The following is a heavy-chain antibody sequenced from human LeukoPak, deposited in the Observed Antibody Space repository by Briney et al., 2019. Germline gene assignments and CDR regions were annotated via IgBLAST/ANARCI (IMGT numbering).Heavy chain of an antibody. CDR3: ARRRVYSGSGEFDF. D-gene: IGHD5-12*01. CDR1: GGSMSGYY. V-gene: IGHV4-59*01. CDR2: IHYSGTT. J-gene: IGHJ4*02. Sequence: SEALSLTCTVSGGSMSGYYWSWIRQPPGKGLEWIGYIHYSGTTNYNPSLKSRVTISLDTSRNQFSLKLRSVTTADTAVYYCARRRVYSGSGEFDFWGQGTLVTVSS.